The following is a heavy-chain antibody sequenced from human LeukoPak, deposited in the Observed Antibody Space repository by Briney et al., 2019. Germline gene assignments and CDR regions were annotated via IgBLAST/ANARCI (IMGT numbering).Heavy chain of an antibody. Sequence: ASVKVSCKASGYTFTDYYMHWVRLAPGQGLGWMGLINPNSGGTNYVQKFQGWVTMTRDTSINTAYMELSRLTSDDTAVYYCARANFLYCSSTSCLFDYWGQGTLVTVSS. V-gene: IGHV1-2*04. J-gene: IGHJ4*02. CDR2: INPNSGGT. CDR1: GYTFTDYY. CDR3: ARANFLYCSSTSCLFDY. D-gene: IGHD2-2*01.